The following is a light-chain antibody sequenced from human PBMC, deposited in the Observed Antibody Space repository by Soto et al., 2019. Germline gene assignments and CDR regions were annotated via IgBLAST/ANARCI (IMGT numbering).Light chain of an antibody. J-gene: IGLJ2*01. CDR2: EVN. CDR1: SSDVGAYSY. CDR3: SSYTSSTTVI. V-gene: IGLV2-8*01. Sequence: QSVLTQPPSASGSPGQSVTISCTGTSSDVGAYSYVSWYQQHPGKAPKIMISEVNQRPSGVPDRFSGSKSGNTASLTVSGLRAEDEGDYYCSSYTSSTTVIFGGGTKLTVL.